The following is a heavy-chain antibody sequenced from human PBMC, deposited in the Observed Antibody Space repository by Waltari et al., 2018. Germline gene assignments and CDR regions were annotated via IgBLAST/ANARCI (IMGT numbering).Heavy chain of an antibody. CDR2: TYFRSKWYN. CDR1: GDSVFSTSAT. D-gene: IGHD2-15*01. J-gene: IGHJ4*02. V-gene: IGHV6-1*01. CDR3: VRGSVGKIDY. Sequence: QVQLQQSGPGLVKPSQTLSLTCPLSGDSVFSTSATWNWIRQSPSRGLEWLGRTYFRSKWYNDYAGSVKSRITINPDTSKNQFSLQLNSVTPEDTAVYYCVRGSVGKIDYWGQGTLVTVSS.